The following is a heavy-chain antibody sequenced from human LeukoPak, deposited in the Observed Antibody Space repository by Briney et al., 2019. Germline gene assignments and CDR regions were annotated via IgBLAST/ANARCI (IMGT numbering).Heavy chain of an antibody. CDR1: GFTFSSYS. Sequence: PGGSLRLSCAAYGFTFSSYSMNWVRQAPGKGLEWVSSISSSSSYIYYAVSVKGRFTISRDNAKNSLYLQMNSLGAEDTAVYYCAREVGGYSYAMDYWGQGTLVTVSS. CDR2: ISSSSSYI. J-gene: IGHJ4*02. V-gene: IGHV3-21*01. CDR3: AREVGGYSYAMDY. D-gene: IGHD5-18*01.